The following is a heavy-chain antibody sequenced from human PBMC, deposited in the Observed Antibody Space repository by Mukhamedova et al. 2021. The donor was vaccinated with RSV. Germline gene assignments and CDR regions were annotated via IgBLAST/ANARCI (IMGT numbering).Heavy chain of an antibody. CDR3: ARASIMGTSLIDY. V-gene: IGHV3-30*05. D-gene: IGHD1-20*01. J-gene: IGHJ4*02. Sequence: AEYMGGRFTISRDNSKNTLYLQMNSLRPEGTAVYYCARASIMGTSLIDYWDQGTLVTVSS.